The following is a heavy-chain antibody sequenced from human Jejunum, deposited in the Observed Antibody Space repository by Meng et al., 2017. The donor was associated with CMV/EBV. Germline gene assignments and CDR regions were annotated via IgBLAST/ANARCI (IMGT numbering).Heavy chain of an antibody. J-gene: IGHJ2*01. CDR1: SRSRS. V-gene: IGHV4-39*07. CDR2: KYSGGTTYGRST. Sequence: SRSRSWGCIRQPPGQGLEWIASKYSGGTTYGRSTYFNPSLKSRATISVDTSKNQFSLNLSSVTAADTAVYYCARQLAAGGTSWLFDLWGRGTLVTVSS. D-gene: IGHD6-13*01. CDR3: ARQLAAGGTSWLFDL.